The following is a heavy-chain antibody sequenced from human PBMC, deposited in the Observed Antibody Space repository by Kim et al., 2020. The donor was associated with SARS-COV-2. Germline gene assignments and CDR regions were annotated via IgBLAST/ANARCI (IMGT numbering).Heavy chain of an antibody. CDR3: ARVWDGNSGSYSGAFDI. CDR1: GYTFTSYG. V-gene: IGHV1-18*01. Sequence: ASVKVSCKASGYTFTSYGISWVRQAPGQGLEWMGWISAYNGNTNYAQKLQGRVTMTTDTSTSTAYMELRSLRSDDTAVYYCARVWDGNSGSYSGAFDIWGQGTMVTVSS. J-gene: IGHJ3*02. D-gene: IGHD1-26*01. CDR2: ISAYNGNT.